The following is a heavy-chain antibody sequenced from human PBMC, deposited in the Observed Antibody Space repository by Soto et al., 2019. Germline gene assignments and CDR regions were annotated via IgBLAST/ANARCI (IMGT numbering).Heavy chain of an antibody. CDR2: IYYSGST. CDR1: GGSISSSIYS. V-gene: IGHV4-39*01. D-gene: IGHD6-13*01. Sequence: SETLSLTSTVSGGSISSSIYSWGWIRQPPGKGLEWIGSIYYSGSTYYNTSLNSRVTISVDTSKNQFCLKLSSVTAADTAVYYCARHQEAAPFDYWGQGTLVTVSS. CDR3: ARHQEAAPFDY. J-gene: IGHJ4*02.